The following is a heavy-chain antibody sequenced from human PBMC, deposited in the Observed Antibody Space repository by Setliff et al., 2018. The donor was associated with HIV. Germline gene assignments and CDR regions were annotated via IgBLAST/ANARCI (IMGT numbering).Heavy chain of an antibody. CDR1: GYSFTSYW. V-gene: IGHV5-51*01. D-gene: IGHD2-15*01. CDR3: ARQAVDCSGGTCYPTSAFDY. Sequence: GESLKISCKGSGYSFTSYWIGWVRQMPGKGLEWMGIIHPGDSDTRYSPSFQGQVTISADKSISTAYLQWSSLKASDTAMYYCARQAVDCSGGTCYPTSAFDYWGQGTLVTVSS. CDR2: IHPGDSDT. J-gene: IGHJ4*02.